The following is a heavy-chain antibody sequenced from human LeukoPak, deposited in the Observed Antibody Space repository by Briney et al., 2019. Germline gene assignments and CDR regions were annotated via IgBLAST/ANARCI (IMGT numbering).Heavy chain of an antibody. CDR1: GFTFSTYW. J-gene: IGHJ4*02. CDR3: AREGWYGEPLSY. CDR2: ISSSSTTI. D-gene: IGHD3-10*01. V-gene: IGHV3-48*04. Sequence: PGGSLRLSCAASGFTFSTYWMSWVRQAPGKGLEWVSYISSSSTTIYNADSVEGRFTISRDNAKNLLFLQMSSLRAEDTAVYYCAREGWYGEPLSYWGQGTLVTVSS.